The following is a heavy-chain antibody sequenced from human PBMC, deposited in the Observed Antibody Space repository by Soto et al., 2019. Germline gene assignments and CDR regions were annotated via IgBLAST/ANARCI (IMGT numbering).Heavy chain of an antibody. V-gene: IGHV4-39*02. CDR2: IYQSGSA. CDR3: SRRGVAAGGAVLDV. J-gene: IGHJ4*01. D-gene: IGHD3-3*01. CDR1: CATIINSSYY. Sequence: PSESLSLTCSASCATIINSSYYWGWLRQAPGKGLDWSASIYQSGSADYTTSLKSRVTIAADTSKNRLSLKLTSVTAAETCVLCYSRRGVAAGGAVLDVWGQGTLVTVSS.